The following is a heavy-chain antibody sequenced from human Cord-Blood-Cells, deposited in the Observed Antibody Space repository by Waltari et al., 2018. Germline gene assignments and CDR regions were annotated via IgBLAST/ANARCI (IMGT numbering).Heavy chain of an antibody. Sequence: QVQLQESGPGLVKPSETLSLTCAVSGYSISSGYYWGWIRQPPGKGLEWIGSIYHSGSTYYNPSLKSRVTISVDTSKNQFSLKLSSVTAADTAVYYCARDRFRPYYYDSSGYYYYFDYWGQGTLVTVSS. D-gene: IGHD3-22*01. CDR1: GYSISSGYY. CDR2: IYHSGST. J-gene: IGHJ4*02. CDR3: ARDRFRPYYYDSSGYYYYFDY. V-gene: IGHV4-38-2*02.